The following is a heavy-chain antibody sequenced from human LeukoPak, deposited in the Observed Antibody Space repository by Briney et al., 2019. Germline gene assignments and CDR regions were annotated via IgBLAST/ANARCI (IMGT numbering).Heavy chain of an antibody. CDR3: ARGVRLFLVGRGAFDI. CDR2: INHSGST. J-gene: IGHJ3*02. V-gene: IGHV4-34*01. CDR1: GGSFSGYY. D-gene: IGHD3-22*01. Sequence: SETLSLTCAVYGGSFSGYYWSWIRQPPGKGLEWIGEINHSGSTNYNPSLKSRVTISVDTSKNQFSLKLSSVTAADTAVYYCARGVRLFLVGRGAFDIWGQGTMVTVSS.